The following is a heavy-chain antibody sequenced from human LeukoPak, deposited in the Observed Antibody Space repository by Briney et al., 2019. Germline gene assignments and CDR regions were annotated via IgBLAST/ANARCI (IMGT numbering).Heavy chain of an antibody. CDR1: GYSFTTYW. CDR3: ARRTTTWAFDI. Sequence: GESLKISCQGSGYSFTTYWIGWARQMPGKGLEWMGIIYPVDSDTRYSPSFQGQVTISADKSISTAYLQWSSLKASDTAMYYCARRTTTWAFDIWGQGTMVTVSS. J-gene: IGHJ3*02. V-gene: IGHV5-51*01. CDR2: IYPVDSDT. D-gene: IGHD2/OR15-2a*01.